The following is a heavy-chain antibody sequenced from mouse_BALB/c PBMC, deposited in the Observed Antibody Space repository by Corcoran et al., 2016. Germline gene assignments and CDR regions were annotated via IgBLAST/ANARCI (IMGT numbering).Heavy chain of an antibody. Sequence: EVQLQQSGAELVKTGASVKLSCTASGFNIKDTYMHWVKQRPEQGLEWIGRIDPANGSTKYDPKFQGKATMTADTSSNKVYLQPSSLTSEATAVYYCGRSREGNYVVYWGQGTTLTVSS. CDR3: GRSREGNYVVY. J-gene: IGHJ2*01. CDR1: GFNIKDTY. D-gene: IGHD2-1*01. V-gene: IGHV14-3*02. CDR2: IDPANGST.